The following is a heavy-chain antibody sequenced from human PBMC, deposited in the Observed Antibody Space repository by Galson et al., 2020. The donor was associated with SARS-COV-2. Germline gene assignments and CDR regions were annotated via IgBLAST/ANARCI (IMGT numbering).Heavy chain of an antibody. CDR2: ISYRGST. V-gene: IGHV4-61*03. CDR1: GGSVSSDTYY. Sequence: SETLSLTCTVSGGSVSSDTYYWSWIRQPPGKGLEWIGYISYRGSTNYNASLKSRVTISVDTSKNHFSLKLRSVTAADTAVYYCAKEGSGSTRWYGSRGDAFDVWGQGTMVTVSS. D-gene: IGHD6-13*01. J-gene: IGHJ3*01. CDR3: AKEGSGSTRWYGSRGDAFDV.